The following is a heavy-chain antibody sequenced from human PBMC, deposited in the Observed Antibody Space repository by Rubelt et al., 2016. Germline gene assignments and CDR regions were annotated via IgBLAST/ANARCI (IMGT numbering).Heavy chain of an antibody. CDR2: ISGSGGSI. V-gene: IGHV3-23*01. CDR1: GFTFSTYA. J-gene: IGHJ3*02. Sequence: SLRLSCAAPGFTFSTYAMGWVRQAPGKGLAWVSAISGSGGSIYYADSVKGRFTISRDSSKNTVYLQMNSLRAEDTAVYFCARDLTGFLALDAFDIWGQGTMVTVSS. CDR3: ARDLTGFLALDAFDI. D-gene: IGHD3-9*01.